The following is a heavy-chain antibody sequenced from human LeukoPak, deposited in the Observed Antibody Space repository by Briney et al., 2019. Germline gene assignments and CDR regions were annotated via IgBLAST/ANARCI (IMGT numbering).Heavy chain of an antibody. D-gene: IGHD3-9*01. CDR2: IYYSGST. Sequence: PSETLSLTCTVSGGSISSSSYYWGWIRQPPGKGLEWIGSIYYSGSTYYNPSLKSRVTISVDTSKNQFSLKLSSVTAADTAVYYCAREDYDILTGYLRDDWFDPWGQGTLVTVSS. CDR3: AREDYDILTGYLRDDWFDP. CDR1: GGSISSSSYY. V-gene: IGHV4-39*07. J-gene: IGHJ5*02.